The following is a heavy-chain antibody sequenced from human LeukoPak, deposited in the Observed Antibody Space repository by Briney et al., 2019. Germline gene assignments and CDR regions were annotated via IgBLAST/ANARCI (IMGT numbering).Heavy chain of an antibody. CDR3: ARKIYGSDNYIDY. J-gene: IGHJ4*02. CDR2: IKQDRSEK. Sequence: QPGGSLRLSCAASGFTFTNYWMSWVRQAPGKGLELVANIKQDRSEKYYVDSVKGRFAISRDNAKNSVYLQMNSLRAEDTALYYCARKIYGSDNYIDYWGQGTLVTVSS. D-gene: IGHD3-10*01. V-gene: IGHV3-7*03. CDR1: GFTFTNYW.